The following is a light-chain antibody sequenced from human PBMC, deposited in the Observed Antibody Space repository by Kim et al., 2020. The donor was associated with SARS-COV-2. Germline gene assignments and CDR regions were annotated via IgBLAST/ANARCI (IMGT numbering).Light chain of an antibody. V-gene: IGLV6-57*01. J-gene: IGLJ3*02. CDR3: QSYDATNRV. CDR1: SGNIASNF. Sequence: NFMLTQPHSVSDSPGKTVTISCTRSSGNIASNFVQWYQQRPGSSPTIVIYEDYQRPSGVPDRFAGSIDRSANSASLTISGLKTEDAADYYCQSYDATNRVFGGGTQLTVL. CDR2: EDY.